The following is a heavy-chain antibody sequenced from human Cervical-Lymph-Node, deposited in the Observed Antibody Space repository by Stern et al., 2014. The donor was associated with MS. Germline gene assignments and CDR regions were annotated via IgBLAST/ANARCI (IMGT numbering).Heavy chain of an antibody. D-gene: IGHD2-2*02. CDR2: IYYSGSN. CDR3: ARDTRGGLVVVPGAIGNFYYYYGMDV. J-gene: IGHJ6*02. Sequence: VQLQESGPGLVKPSQTLSLTCTVSGGSIRSGDYYWSWIRQPPGKGLEWIGYIYYSGSNHYNPDLKSRVTISVYTSKIQFSVKLSSVTAADTAVYYCARDTRGGLVVVPGAIGNFYYYYGMDVWGQGTTVTVSS. V-gene: IGHV4-30-4*01. CDR1: GGSIRSGDYY.